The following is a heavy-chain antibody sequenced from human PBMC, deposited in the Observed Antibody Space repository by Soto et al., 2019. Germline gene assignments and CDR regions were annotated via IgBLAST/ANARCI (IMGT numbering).Heavy chain of an antibody. CDR2: IWYDGNDK. V-gene: IGHV3-33*01. CDR1: GFTFSSHG. D-gene: IGHD2-15*01. CDR3: AIGTGYYYYYTDV. Sequence: QVQLVESGGGVVQPGRSLRLSCAASGFTFSSHGMHWVRQAPGKGLEWVAIIWYDGNDKYYVESVKGRFTISRDNSKNMLFLEMNSLSAEDTAVYYCAIGTGYYYYYTDVWVKGTTLTVSS. J-gene: IGHJ6*03.